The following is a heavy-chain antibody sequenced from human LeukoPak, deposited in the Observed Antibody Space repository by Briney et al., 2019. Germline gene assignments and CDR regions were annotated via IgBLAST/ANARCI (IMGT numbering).Heavy chain of an antibody. D-gene: IGHD4-17*01. Sequence: GASVKVSCKASGYTFTSYDINWVRQATGQGLEWMGWMNPNSGNTGYAQKFQGRVTITRNTSISTAYMELSSLRSEDTAVYYCATYYGDYGGSKFAFDIWGQGTMVTVSS. CDR2: MNPNSGNT. CDR3: ATYYGDYGGSKFAFDI. J-gene: IGHJ3*02. V-gene: IGHV1-8*03. CDR1: GYTFTSYD.